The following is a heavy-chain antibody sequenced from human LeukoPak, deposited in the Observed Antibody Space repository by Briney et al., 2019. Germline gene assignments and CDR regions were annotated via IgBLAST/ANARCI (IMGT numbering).Heavy chain of an antibody. D-gene: IGHD4-11*01. Sequence: PSETLSLTCAVYGESFSGFYWTCVRQPPGTGLEWIADVNPSGCANYNPSLKSRVIISVDTSKNQFSLKLSSVTDADTAVYYCARAREGATIDYWGQGTLVTVSS. CDR3: ARAREGATIDY. CDR2: VNPSGCA. V-gene: IGHV4-34*01. J-gene: IGHJ4*01. CDR1: GESFSGFY.